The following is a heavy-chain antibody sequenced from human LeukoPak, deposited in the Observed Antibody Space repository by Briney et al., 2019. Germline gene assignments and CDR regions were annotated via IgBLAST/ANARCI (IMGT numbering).Heavy chain of an antibody. J-gene: IGHJ4*02. V-gene: IGHV4-4*02. D-gene: IGHD3-22*01. CDR2: IYHSGST. Sequence: SGTLSLTCAVSGGSISSSNWWSWVRQPPGKGLEWIGEIYHSGSTNYNPSLKSRVTISVDTSKNQFSLKLSSVTAADTAVYYCAGTYYDSSGYVGYWGQGTLVTVSS. CDR1: GGSISSSNW. CDR3: AGTYYDSSGYVGY.